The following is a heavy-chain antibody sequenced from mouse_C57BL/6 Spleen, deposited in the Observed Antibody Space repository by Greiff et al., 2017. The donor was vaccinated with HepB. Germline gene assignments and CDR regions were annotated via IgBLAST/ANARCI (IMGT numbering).Heavy chain of an antibody. V-gene: IGHV3-6*01. CDR1: GYSFTSGYY. Sequence: VQLQQSGPGLVKPSQSLSLTCSVTGYSFTSGYYWNWIRQLPGNKLEWMGYISYDGSNNYNPSLKNRISITLDTSKNQFFLKLNSVTTEDTATYYCAGGLRLLRYWGQGTTLTVSS. D-gene: IGHD3-2*02. J-gene: IGHJ2*01. CDR2: ISYDGSN. CDR3: AGGLRLLRY.